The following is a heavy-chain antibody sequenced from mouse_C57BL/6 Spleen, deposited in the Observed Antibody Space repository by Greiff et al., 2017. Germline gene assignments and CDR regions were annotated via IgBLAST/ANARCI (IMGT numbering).Heavy chain of an antibody. CDR1: GYSFTGYF. V-gene: IGHV1-20*01. CDR2: INPYNGDT. CDR3: ARFNTTVVAYYFDY. Sequence: VQLQQSGPELVKPGDSVKISCKASGYSFTGYFMNWVMQSHGKSLEWIGRINPYNGDTFYNQKFKGKATLTVDKSSSTAHMELRSLTSEDSAVYYCARFNTTVVAYYFDYWGQGTTLTVSS. D-gene: IGHD1-1*01. J-gene: IGHJ2*01.